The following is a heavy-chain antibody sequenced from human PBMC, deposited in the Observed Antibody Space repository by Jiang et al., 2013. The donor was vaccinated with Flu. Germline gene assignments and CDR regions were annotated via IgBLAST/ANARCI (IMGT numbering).Heavy chain of an antibody. CDR3: ARNRYNWNDGGAGFDP. CDR1: GGSISSSSYY. J-gene: IGHJ5*02. V-gene: IGHV4-39*02. D-gene: IGHD1-1*01. Sequence: SLTCTVSGGSISSSSYYWGWIRQPPGKGLEWIGSIYYSGSTYYNPSLKSRVTISVDTSKNHFSLRLSSLTAADTAVYYCARNRYNWNDGGAGFDPWGPGNPGHRLL. CDR2: IYYSGST.